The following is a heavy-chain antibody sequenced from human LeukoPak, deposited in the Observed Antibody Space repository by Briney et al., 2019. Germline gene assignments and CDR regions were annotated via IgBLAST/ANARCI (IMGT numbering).Heavy chain of an antibody. CDR2: IYYRGST. CDR1: GGSISSYY. D-gene: IGHD3-10*01. J-gene: IGHJ4*02. V-gene: IGHV4-59*01. Sequence: SETLSLTCTVSGGSISSYYWSWIRQPPGKGLEWIGYIYYRGSTNYNPSLKSRVTISVDTSKNQFSLKLSSVTAADTAVYYCARDVGYYYGSGSYYFDYWGQGTLVTVSS. CDR3: ARDVGYYYGSGSYYFDY.